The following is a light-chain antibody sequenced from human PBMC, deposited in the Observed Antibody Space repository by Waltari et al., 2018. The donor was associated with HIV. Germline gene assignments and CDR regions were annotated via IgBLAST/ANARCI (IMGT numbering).Light chain of an antibody. CDR1: SGINVGTYR. CDR3: MIWHSSAVV. V-gene: IGLV5-45*03. Sequence: QAVLTQPSSLSASPGASASLTCTLRSGINVGTYRIYWYQQKPGSPPQYLRSYKSDSDKQHGSGVPSRFSGSKDASAYAGILLISGLQSEDEADYYCMIWHSSAVVFGGGTKLTVL. J-gene: IGLJ2*01. CDR2: YKSDSDK.